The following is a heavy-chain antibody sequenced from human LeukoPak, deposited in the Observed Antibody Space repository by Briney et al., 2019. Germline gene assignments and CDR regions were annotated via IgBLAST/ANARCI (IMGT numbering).Heavy chain of an antibody. Sequence: SETLSLTCSVSGASINGYYWGWIRQPPGKGLEWIGHIYYGGSTNYNPSLKSRVTISMDTSKKQFSLKVTSVTAADTAVYYCARDLVANRYFDHWGQGTLVTVSS. J-gene: IGHJ4*02. CDR2: IYYGGST. V-gene: IGHV4-59*01. CDR3: ARDLVANRYFDH. D-gene: IGHD2-8*02. CDR1: GASINGYY.